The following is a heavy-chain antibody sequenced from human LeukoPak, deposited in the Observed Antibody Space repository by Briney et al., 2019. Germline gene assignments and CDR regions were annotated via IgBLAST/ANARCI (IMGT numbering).Heavy chain of an antibody. CDR3: AREGDPTGSYYNY. CDR2: IYHSGST. V-gene: IGHV4-4*02. D-gene: IGHD3-10*01. CDR1: GGSINSNNW. Sequence: SETLSLTCAVSGGSINSNNWWSWVRQPPGKGLEWIGEIYHSGSTNYNPSLKSRVTISVDKSKNQFSLNLNSVTAADTAVYYCAREGDPTGSYYNYWGQGILVTVSS. J-gene: IGHJ4*02.